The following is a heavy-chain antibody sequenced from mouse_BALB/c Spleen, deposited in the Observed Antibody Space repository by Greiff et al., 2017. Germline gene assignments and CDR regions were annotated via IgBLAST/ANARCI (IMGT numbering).Heavy chain of an antibody. CDR1: GFTFSSYG. CDR2: ISSGGSYT. V-gene: IGHV5-6*01. J-gene: IGHJ4*01. CDR3: ARLGDYDDGYYAMDY. Sequence: EVMLVESGGDLVKPGGSLKLSCAASGFTFSSYGMSWVRQTPDKRLEWVATISSGGSYTYYPDSVKGRFTISRDNAKNTLYLQMSSLRSEDTAMYYCARLGDYDDGYYAMDYWGQGTSVTVSS. D-gene: IGHD2-4*01.